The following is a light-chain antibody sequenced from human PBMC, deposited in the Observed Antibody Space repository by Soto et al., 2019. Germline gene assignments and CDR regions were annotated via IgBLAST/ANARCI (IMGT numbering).Light chain of an antibody. V-gene: IGKV4-1*01. CDR2: WAS. Sequence: DIVMTQSPDSLAVSLGERATINCKSSQSVLYSSNNKNYLAWYQQRPGQPPKLLIYWASTRESGVPARFSGSGSGTAFTLTITSLQAEDVAVYYCQQYESTPPTFGQGTKLEIK. J-gene: IGKJ2*01. CDR3: QQYESTPPT. CDR1: QSVLYSSNNKNY.